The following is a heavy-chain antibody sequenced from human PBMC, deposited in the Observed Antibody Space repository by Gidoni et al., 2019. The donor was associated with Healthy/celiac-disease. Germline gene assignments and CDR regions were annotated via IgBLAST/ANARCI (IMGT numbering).Heavy chain of an antibody. D-gene: IGHD1-26*01. J-gene: IGHJ6*02. CDR3: AREGGELTPDYYYYYGMDV. Sequence: EVQLVESGGGLVQPGGSLRLSCAASGFTFSSYWMSWVRQAPGKGLEWVANIKQAGSEKYYVDSGKGRFTISRDKAKNSLYLQMNSLRAEDTAVYYCAREGGELTPDYYYYYGMDVWGQGTTVTVSS. CDR2: IKQAGSEK. V-gene: IGHV3-7*01. CDR1: GFTFSSYW.